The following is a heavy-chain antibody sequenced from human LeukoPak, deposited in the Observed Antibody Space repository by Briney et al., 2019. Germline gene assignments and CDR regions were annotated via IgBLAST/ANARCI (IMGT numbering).Heavy chain of an antibody. CDR2: ISSSSSYI. J-gene: IGHJ3*02. CDR3: ATGRYYYDSSGWI. D-gene: IGHD3-22*01. V-gene: IGHV3-21*01. Sequence: GGSLRLSCAASGFTFSSYSMNWVRQAPGKGLEWVSSISSSSSYIYYADSVKGRFTISRDNAKNSLYLQMNSLRAEDTAVYYCATGRYYYDSSGWIWGRGTMVTVSS. CDR1: GFTFSSYS.